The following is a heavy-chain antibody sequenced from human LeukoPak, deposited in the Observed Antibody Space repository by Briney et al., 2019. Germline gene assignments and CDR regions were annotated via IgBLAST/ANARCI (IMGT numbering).Heavy chain of an antibody. V-gene: IGHV3-64*01. CDR2: ISSYGGST. Sequence: PGGSLRLSRAASGFTFSSYAMHWVRQAPGKGLEYVSAISSYGGSTYYANSVKGRITISRDNSKNTLYLQMGSLRAEDMAVYYCARGSSVGKQLPNDYWGQGTLVTVSS. J-gene: IGHJ4*02. CDR1: GFTFSSYA. CDR3: ARGSSVGKQLPNDY. D-gene: IGHD6-13*01.